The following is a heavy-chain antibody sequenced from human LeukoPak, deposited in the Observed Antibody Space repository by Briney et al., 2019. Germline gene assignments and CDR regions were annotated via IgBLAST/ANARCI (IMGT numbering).Heavy chain of an antibody. D-gene: IGHD3-3*01. V-gene: IGHV4-38-2*02. Sequence: PSETLSLTCTVSGYSISSGYYWGWIRQPPGKGLEWIGSIYHSGSTYYNPSLKSRVTISVDTSKNQFSLKLSSVTAADTAVYYCARFEGFWSGPNAIDYWGQGTLVTVSS. CDR2: IYHSGST. J-gene: IGHJ4*02. CDR1: GYSISSGYY. CDR3: ARFEGFWSGPNAIDY.